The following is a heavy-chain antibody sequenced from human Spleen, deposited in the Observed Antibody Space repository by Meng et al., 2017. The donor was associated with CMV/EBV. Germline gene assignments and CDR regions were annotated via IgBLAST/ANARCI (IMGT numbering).Heavy chain of an antibody. CDR1: GFTFSSYW. V-gene: IGHV3-21*04. D-gene: IGHD5-12*01. Sequence: GGSLRLSCAASGFTFSSYWMSWVRQAPGKGLEWVSSITSSGKYIHYADSVRGRFTISRDNSKNTLYLQMNSLRAEDTAVYYRAREGGYDDARYYYGMDVWGQGTTVTVSS. CDR2: ITSSGKYI. CDR3: AREGGYDDARYYYGMDV. J-gene: IGHJ6*02.